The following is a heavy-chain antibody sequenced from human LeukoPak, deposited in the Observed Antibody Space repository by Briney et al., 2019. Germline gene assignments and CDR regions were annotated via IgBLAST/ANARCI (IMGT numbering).Heavy chain of an antibody. J-gene: IGHJ4*02. CDR2: ISSSSSYI. Sequence: PGGSLRLSCAASEFTFSSYSMNWVRQAPGKGLEWVSSISSSSSYIYYADSVKGRFTISRDNAKNSLYLQMNCLRAEDTAVYYCARDLQDSSGYTLDYWGQGTLVTVSS. CDR1: EFTFSSYS. D-gene: IGHD3-22*01. V-gene: IGHV3-21*01. CDR3: ARDLQDSSGYTLDY.